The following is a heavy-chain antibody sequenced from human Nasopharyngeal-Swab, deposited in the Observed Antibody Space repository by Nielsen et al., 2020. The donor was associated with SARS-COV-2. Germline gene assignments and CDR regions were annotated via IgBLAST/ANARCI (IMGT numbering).Heavy chain of an antibody. J-gene: IGHJ4*02. CDR1: GFTFDDYG. CDR2: LSWDGLTI. V-gene: IGHV3-9*03. D-gene: IGHD3-3*01. CDR3: AKATNARYDFWSGSFDY. Sequence: GGSLRLSCAASGFTFDDYGMHWVRQAQGKGLEWVSGLSWDGLTIGYADSVKGRFTISRDNAKNSLYLQMNSLRVEDMAFYYCAKATNARYDFWSGSFDYWGQGTLVTVSS.